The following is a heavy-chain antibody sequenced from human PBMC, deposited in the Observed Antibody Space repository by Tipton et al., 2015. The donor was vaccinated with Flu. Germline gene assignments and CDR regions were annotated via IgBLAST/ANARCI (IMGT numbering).Heavy chain of an antibody. D-gene: IGHD2-2*01. CDR2: IYYSGTT. CDR3: ARHALLNSRSRLGWFDP. Sequence: TLSLTCTVSGDSISSSTYYWGWIRQSPGKGLESIGSIYYSGTTYYNPSLKSRVTISVDTSNNQFSLMLSSVTAADTAVYFCARHALLNSRSRLGWFDPWGQGTLVTVSS. J-gene: IGHJ5*02. CDR1: GDSISSSTYY. V-gene: IGHV4-39*01.